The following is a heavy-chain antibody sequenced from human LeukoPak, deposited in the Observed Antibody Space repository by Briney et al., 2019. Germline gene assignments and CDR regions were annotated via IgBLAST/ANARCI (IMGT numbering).Heavy chain of an antibody. D-gene: IGHD3-3*01. CDR1: GYSFTSYW. J-gene: IGHJ3*02. CDR3: ARTKGGVRFLEWLSNDAFDI. CDR2: IYPGDSDT. V-gene: IGHV5-51*01. Sequence: GESLKISCKGSGYSFTSYWIGWVRQMPGKGLKWMGIIYPGDSDTRYSPSFQGQVTISADKSISTAYLQWSSLKASDTAMYYCARTKGGVRFLEWLSNDAFDIWGQGTMVTVSS.